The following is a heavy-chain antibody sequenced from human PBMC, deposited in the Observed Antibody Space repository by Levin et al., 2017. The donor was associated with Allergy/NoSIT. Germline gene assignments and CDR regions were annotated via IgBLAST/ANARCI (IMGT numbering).Heavy chain of an antibody. J-gene: IGHJ4*02. D-gene: IGHD3-10*01. CDR2: IRSQTNGETS. CDR1: GFTFSLAS. CDR3: STQLSFGELFLPF. Sequence: GESLKISCVASGFTFSLASMNWVRQAPGKGLEWVGHIRSQTNGETSDYAAPVKVRFTISRDDSKSTVYLQMHSLKTADVAEYYCSTQLSFGELFLPFWGRGAL. V-gene: IGHV3-15*01.